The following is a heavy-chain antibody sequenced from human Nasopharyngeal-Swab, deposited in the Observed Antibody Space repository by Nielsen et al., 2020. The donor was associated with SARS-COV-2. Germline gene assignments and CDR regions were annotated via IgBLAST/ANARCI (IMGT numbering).Heavy chain of an antibody. D-gene: IGHD5-12*01. J-gene: IGHJ6*03. CDR3: ARGFIVATIFHYYYYMDV. CDR1: GYTFTSSD. Sequence: ASVKVSCKASGYTFTSSDINWVRQATGQGLEWMGWMNPNSGNTGYAQKFQGRVTMTRNTSISTAYMELSSLRSEDTAVYYCARGFIVATIFHYYYYMDVWGKGTTVTVSS. CDR2: MNPNSGNT. V-gene: IGHV1-8*01.